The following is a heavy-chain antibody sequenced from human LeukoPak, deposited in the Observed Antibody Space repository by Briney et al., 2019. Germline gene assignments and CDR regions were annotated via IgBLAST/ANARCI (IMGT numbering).Heavy chain of an antibody. Sequence: GGSLRLSCAASGFTFSNYGMSWVRQAPGKGLEWVSTISDSGGSTYYADSVKGRFTISRDNSKNTLYLQMNSLRAEDTAVYYCARRAGAYSHPYDYWGQGTLVTVSS. D-gene: IGHD4/OR15-4a*01. J-gene: IGHJ4*02. CDR2: ISDSGGST. CDR1: GFTFSNYG. V-gene: IGHV3-23*01. CDR3: ARRAGAYSHPYDY.